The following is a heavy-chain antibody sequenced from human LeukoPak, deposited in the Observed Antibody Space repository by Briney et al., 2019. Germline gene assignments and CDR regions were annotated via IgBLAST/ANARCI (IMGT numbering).Heavy chain of an antibody. V-gene: IGHV3-53*01. CDR2: LYSSGIT. D-gene: IGHD3-3*02. Sequence: GGSLRLSCAASGFTVSSTYMSWVRQAPGQGLEWVSLLYSSGITFYAESVQGRFTISRDNSKNTLYLQMNSLRAEDTAIYYCARDSSSFPNYFDFWGQGTLATVSS. J-gene: IGHJ4*02. CDR3: ARDSSSFPNYFDF. CDR1: GFTVSSTY.